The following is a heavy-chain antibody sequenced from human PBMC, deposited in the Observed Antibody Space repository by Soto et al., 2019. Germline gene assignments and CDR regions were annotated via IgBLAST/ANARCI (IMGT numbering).Heavy chain of an antibody. D-gene: IGHD1-26*01. CDR3: AKDVVVGATTGLGDYYYYYGMDV. V-gene: IGHV3-30*18. Sequence: GGSLRLSCVASGFTFSSYGMHWVRQAPGKGLEWVAVISYDGSNKYYADSVKGRFTISRDNSKNTQYLQMNSLRAEDTAVYYCAKDVVVGATTGLGDYYYYYGMDVWGQGTTVTVSS. J-gene: IGHJ6*02. CDR1: GFTFSSYG. CDR2: ISYDGSNK.